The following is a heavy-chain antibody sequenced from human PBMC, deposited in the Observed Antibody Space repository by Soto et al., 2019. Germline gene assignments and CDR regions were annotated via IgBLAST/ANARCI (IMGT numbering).Heavy chain of an antibody. V-gene: IGHV3-23*01. D-gene: IGHD6-19*01. Sequence: EVPLLESGGGLVQPGGSLRLSCAASGFTFSTYAMNWVRQAPGKGLEWVSGISGSGDNTYYADSVKGRFTVSRDNSKTPLYLQMNSLRAEDTAVFYCAKERSSGWSFDYWGQGTLVTVSS. CDR3: AKERSSGWSFDY. J-gene: IGHJ4*02. CDR2: ISGSGDNT. CDR1: GFTFSTYA.